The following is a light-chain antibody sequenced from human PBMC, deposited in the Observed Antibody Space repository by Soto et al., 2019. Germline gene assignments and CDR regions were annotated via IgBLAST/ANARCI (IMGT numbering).Light chain of an antibody. Sequence: QSGLSQLRSVPGPAGQSATISCSGTSSDVGVYNSVSWYQQYPGKAPKIMIYDVSKRPSGVPVRFSGSKSDNTASLTISGLQAEEEADYYCCSHAGSYTVVVGMGNKVT. CDR3: CSHAGSYTVV. V-gene: IGLV2-11*01. CDR2: DVS. J-gene: IGLJ1*01. CDR1: SSDVGVYNS.